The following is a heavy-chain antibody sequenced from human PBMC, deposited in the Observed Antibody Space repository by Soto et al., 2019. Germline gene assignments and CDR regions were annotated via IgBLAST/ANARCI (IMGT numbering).Heavy chain of an antibody. Sequence: SETLSLTCTVSGGSISSGDYYWSWIRQPPGKGLEWIGYIYYSGSTYYNPSLKSRVTISVDTSKNQFSLKLSSVTAADTAVYYCAATSTLLHGMDVWGQGTTVTVSS. D-gene: IGHD5-12*01. CDR1: GGSISSGDYY. V-gene: IGHV4-30-4*01. J-gene: IGHJ6*02. CDR3: AATSTLLHGMDV. CDR2: IYYSGST.